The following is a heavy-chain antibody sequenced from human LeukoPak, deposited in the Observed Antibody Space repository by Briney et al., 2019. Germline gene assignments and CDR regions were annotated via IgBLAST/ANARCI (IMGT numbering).Heavy chain of an antibody. V-gene: IGHV1-18*01. CDR3: ARDGGSYFLVGSDY. CDR2: ISAYNGNT. CDR1: GYTFTSCG. D-gene: IGHD1-26*01. Sequence: ASVKVSCKASGYTFTSCGISWVRQAPGQGLEWMGWISAYNGNTNYAQKLQGRVTMTTDTSTSTAYMELRSLRSDDTAVYYCARDGGSYFLVGSDYWGQGTLVTVSS. J-gene: IGHJ4*02.